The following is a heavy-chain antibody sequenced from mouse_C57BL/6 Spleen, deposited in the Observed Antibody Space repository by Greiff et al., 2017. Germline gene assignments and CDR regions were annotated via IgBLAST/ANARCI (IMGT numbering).Heavy chain of an antibody. CDR3: ARLSNYKDY. Sequence: QVQLQQPGAELVRPGSSVKLSCKASGYTFTSYWMHWVKQRPIQGLEWIGNIDPSNSETHYNQKFKDKATLTVDKASSTAYMQLSSLTSEDSAVYYCARLSNYKDYWGQGTTLTVSS. J-gene: IGHJ2*01. CDR2: IDPSNSET. CDR1: GYTFTSYW. V-gene: IGHV1-52*01. D-gene: IGHD2-5*01.